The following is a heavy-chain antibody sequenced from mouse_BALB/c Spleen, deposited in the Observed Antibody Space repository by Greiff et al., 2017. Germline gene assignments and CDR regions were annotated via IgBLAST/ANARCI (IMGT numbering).Heavy chain of an antibody. CDR3: ARYYYGSSFWYFDV. CDR2: ISSGGST. CDR1: GFTFSSYA. J-gene: IGHJ1*01. D-gene: IGHD1-1*01. V-gene: IGHV5-6-5*01. Sequence: DVKLVESGGGLVKPGGSLKLSCAASGFTFSSYAMSWVRQTPEKRLEWVASISSGGSTYYPDSVKGRFTISRDNARNILYLQMSSLRSEDTAMYYCARYYYGSSFWYFDVWGAGTTVTVSS.